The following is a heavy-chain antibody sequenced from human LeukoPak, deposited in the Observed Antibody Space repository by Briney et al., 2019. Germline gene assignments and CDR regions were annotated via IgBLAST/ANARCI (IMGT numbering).Heavy chain of an antibody. Sequence: SETLSLTCTVSGVSMRNHYWSWLRQPPGKKLEWLGYIYDSETTNYNPSLKSRVTMSLDTSKNQFSLKLTSVTAADTALYYCATRPGGSTWHGVFDFWSRGTLVTVSS. CDR3: ATRPGGSTWHGVFDF. J-gene: IGHJ4*02. CDR1: GVSMRNHY. V-gene: IGHV4-59*11. D-gene: IGHD6-13*01. CDR2: IYDSETT.